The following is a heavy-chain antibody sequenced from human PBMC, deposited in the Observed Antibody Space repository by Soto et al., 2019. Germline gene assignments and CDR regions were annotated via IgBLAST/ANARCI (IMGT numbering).Heavy chain of an antibody. Sequence: QVQLVQSGAEVKKPGSSVKVSCKASGGTFSSYTISWVRQAPGQGLEWMGRIIPILGIANYAQKFKGRVTITANKSTSTAYMELSSLRSEDTAVYYCARVVAATRDRYFDYWGQGTLVTVSS. V-gene: IGHV1-69*02. CDR3: ARVVAATRDRYFDY. D-gene: IGHD2-15*01. CDR1: GGTFSSYT. CDR2: IIPILGIA. J-gene: IGHJ4*02.